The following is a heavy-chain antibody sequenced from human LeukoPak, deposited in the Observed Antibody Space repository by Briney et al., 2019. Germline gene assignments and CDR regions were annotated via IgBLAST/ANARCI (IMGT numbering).Heavy chain of an antibody. CDR1: GYTFTSYG. CDR3: ARDWVRYCSTASCLLQFDS. D-gene: IGHD3-16*02. Sequence: ASVKVSCKASGYTFTSYGISWVRQAPGQGLEWMGWISPYNGNTHYAQNLQGRVTVTTDTSTSTVYMELRSLRSDDTAVYYCARDWVRYCSTASCLLQFDSWGQGTLVTVSS. J-gene: IGHJ4*02. CDR2: ISPYNGNT. V-gene: IGHV1-18*01.